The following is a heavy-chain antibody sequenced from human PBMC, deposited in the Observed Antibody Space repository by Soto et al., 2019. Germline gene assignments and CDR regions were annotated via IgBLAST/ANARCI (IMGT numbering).Heavy chain of an antibody. J-gene: IGHJ6*02. D-gene: IGHD2-15*01. V-gene: IGHV4-31*03. CDR3: ASECSGGSCSSGAGYGMDV. Sequence: PSETLSLTCTVSGGSISSGGYYWSWIRQHPGKGLEWIGYIYYSGGTYYNPSLKSRVTISVDTSKNQFSLKLSSVTAADTAVYYCASECSGGSCSSGAGYGMDVWGQGTTVTVSS. CDR2: IYYSGGT. CDR1: GGSISSGGYY.